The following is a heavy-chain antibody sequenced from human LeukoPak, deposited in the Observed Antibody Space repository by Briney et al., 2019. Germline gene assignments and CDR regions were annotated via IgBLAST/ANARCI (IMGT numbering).Heavy chain of an antibody. CDR2: INHSGIT. CDR3: ARGHSSVVTAIPYYFDY. Sequence: SETLSLTCAVYGGSFSGYYWSWIRQPPGKGLEWIGEINHSGITYYNPSLKSRVTISVDTSKNQFSLRVNSVTAADTAMYYCARGHSSVVTAIPYYFDYWGQGTLVTVSS. V-gene: IGHV4-34*01. CDR1: GGSFSGYY. J-gene: IGHJ4*02. D-gene: IGHD2-21*02.